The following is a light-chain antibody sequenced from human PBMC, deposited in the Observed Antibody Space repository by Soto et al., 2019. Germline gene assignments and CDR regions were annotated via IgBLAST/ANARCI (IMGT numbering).Light chain of an antibody. Sequence: QSALTQPASVSGSPGQSIAISCTGSSSDIGIYKYVSWYQQHPGKVPKLIIYEVTNRPSGVSNRFSGSKSGNTASLTISGLQAEDEADYYCVSYIESSLTHWVFGGGTKVTVL. CDR1: SSDIGIYKY. V-gene: IGLV2-14*01. CDR2: EVT. CDR3: VSYIESSLTHWV. J-gene: IGLJ3*02.